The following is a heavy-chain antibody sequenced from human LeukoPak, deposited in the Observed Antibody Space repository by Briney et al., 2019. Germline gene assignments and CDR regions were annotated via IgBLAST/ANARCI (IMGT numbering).Heavy chain of an antibody. CDR3: ARDLVGIRAFDI. D-gene: IGHD2-15*01. CDR2: IIPIFGTA. CDR1: GGTFSSYA. Sequence: SVKVSCKASGGTFSSYAISWVRQAPGQGLEWMGGIIPIFGTANYAQKFQGRVTITADESTSTAYMELSSLRSEDTAVYYCARDLVGIRAFDIWGRGTMVTVSS. V-gene: IGHV1-69*13. J-gene: IGHJ3*02.